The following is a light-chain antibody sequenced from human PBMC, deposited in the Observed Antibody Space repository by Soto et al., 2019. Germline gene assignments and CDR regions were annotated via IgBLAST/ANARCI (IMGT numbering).Light chain of an antibody. CDR2: KAS. Sequence: DIQMTQSPSTLSSSVGYRVSITCRASQTIDSWLAWYQQRPVKPPNLLIYKASTLASGVPSRFSGSGSGTEFTLTINSLQPDDFATYYCQQYHIYSGTFGQGTKVDTK. CDR1: QTIDSW. J-gene: IGKJ1*01. CDR3: QQYHIYSGT. V-gene: IGKV1-5*03.